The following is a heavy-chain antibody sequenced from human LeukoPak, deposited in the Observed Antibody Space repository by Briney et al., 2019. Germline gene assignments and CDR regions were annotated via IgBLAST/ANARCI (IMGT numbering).Heavy chain of an antibody. CDR2: ISYDGSNK. CDR3: ARDSRPTLEWLLPSLDY. J-gene: IGHJ4*02. V-gene: IGHV3-30-3*01. Sequence: GRSLRLSCAASGFTFSSYAMHWVRQAPGKGLEWVAVISYDGSNKYYADSVKGRFTISRDNSKNTLYLQMNSLRAEDTAVYYCARDSRPTLEWLLPSLDYWGQGTLVTVSS. D-gene: IGHD3-3*01. CDR1: GFTFSSYA.